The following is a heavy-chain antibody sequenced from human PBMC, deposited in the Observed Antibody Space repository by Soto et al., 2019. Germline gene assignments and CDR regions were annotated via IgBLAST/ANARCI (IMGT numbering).Heavy chain of an antibody. CDR1: GYTFTSYD. D-gene: IGHD3-3*01. CDR2: MNPNSGNT. V-gene: IGHV1-8*01. J-gene: IGHJ6*02. CDR3: ARIYDFWSDPYYYYGMDV. Sequence: VASVKVSCKASGYTFTSYDINWVRQATGQGLEWMGWMNPNSGNTGYAQKFQGRVTMTRNTSISTAYMELSSLRSEDTAVYYCARIYDFWSDPYYYYGMDVWGQGTTVTVSS.